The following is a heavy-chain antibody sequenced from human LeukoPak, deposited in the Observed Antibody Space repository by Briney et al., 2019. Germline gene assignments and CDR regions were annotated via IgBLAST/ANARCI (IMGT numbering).Heavy chain of an antibody. D-gene: IGHD3-22*01. CDR2: ISGSGGST. CDR3: ANIYDSSGYYYGRYFDY. V-gene: IGHV3-23*01. CDR1: GFTFSSYA. Sequence: GGSLRLSCAASGFTFSSYAMSWVRQAPGKGLEWVSAISGSGGSTYYADSVKGRFTISRDNSKNTLYLQMNSLRAEDTAVYYCANIYDSSGYYYGRYFDYWGQGTLVTVSS. J-gene: IGHJ4*02.